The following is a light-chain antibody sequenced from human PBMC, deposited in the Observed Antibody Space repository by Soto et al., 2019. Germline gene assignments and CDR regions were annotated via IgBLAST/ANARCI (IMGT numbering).Light chain of an antibody. CDR1: SSDVGSYIL. Sequence: QSVLTQPASVSGSPGQSITISCTGTSSDVGSYILVSWYQQHPGKAPKLMIYEVSKRPSGVSNRFSGSKSGNTASLTISGLQAEDEADYYCCSYAGSSTSYVFGTGTKLTVL. CDR3: CSYAGSSTSYV. V-gene: IGLV2-23*02. CDR2: EVS. J-gene: IGLJ1*01.